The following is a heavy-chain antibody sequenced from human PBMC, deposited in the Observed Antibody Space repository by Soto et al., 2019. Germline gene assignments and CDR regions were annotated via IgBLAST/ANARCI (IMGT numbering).Heavy chain of an antibody. CDR2: VYTSETT. D-gene: IGHD6-13*01. CDR3: AGNIAAAGRRYYSMDV. J-gene: IGHJ6*02. Sequence: QVQLQESGPGLVKPSETLSLTCTVSGGSMSGYYWSWIRQSAGKGLEWIGRVYTSETTYYNPSLKSRVTMSLDTSKNQFSLNLYSLTAADTAVYYCAGNIAAAGRRYYSMDVWGQGTTVTVSS. CDR1: GGSMSGYY. V-gene: IGHV4-4*07.